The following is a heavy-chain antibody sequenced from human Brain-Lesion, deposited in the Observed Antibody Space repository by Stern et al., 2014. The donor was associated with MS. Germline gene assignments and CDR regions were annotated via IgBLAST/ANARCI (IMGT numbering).Heavy chain of an antibody. J-gene: IGHJ4*02. CDR1: GYTLTELS. CDR3: ATLSPGAGGNYYRHFDY. V-gene: IGHV1-24*01. Sequence: QVQLVESGAEVKKPGASVKVSCKVSGYTLTELSMHWVRQAPSKGLEWMGGFYPEDGETIFEQQFQGRVTMSEDTSNHTAYLQLSSLRSEDTAVYYCATLSPGAGGNYYRHFDYWGQGTLVTVSS. D-gene: IGHD1-26*01. CDR2: FYPEDGET.